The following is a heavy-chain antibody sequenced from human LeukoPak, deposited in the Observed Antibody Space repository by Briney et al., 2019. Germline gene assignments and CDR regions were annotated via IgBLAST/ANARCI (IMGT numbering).Heavy chain of an antibody. CDR1: GGSFSGYY. J-gene: IGHJ6*03. CDR3: ARGPNSGLSRRPYYYYYMDV. D-gene: IGHD1-1*01. CDR2: INHSGST. V-gene: IGHV4-34*01. Sequence: SETLSLTCAVYGGSFSGYYWSWIRQPPGKGLEWIGEINHSGSTNYNPSLKSRVTISVDTSKNQFSLKLSSVTAADTAVYYCARGPNSGLSRRPYYYYYMDVWGKGTTVTVSS.